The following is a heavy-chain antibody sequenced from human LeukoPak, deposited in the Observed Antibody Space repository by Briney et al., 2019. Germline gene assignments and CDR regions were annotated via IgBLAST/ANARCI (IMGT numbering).Heavy chain of an antibody. CDR3: ARDRPGRRVYFYGMDV. V-gene: IGHV1-2*02. CDR1: GYTFTGYY. Sequence: GASLNVSCKASGYTFTGYYMHWVRQAPGQGLEWMGWINPKSGGKNYAQKFQGRVTMTRDTSISTAYMELSRLTSDDTAVYYCARDRPGRRVYFYGMDVWGEGTTVTVSS. CDR2: INPKSGGK. J-gene: IGHJ6*04. D-gene: IGHD1-14*01.